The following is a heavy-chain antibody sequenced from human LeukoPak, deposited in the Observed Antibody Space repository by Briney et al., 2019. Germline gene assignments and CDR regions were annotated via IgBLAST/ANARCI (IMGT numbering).Heavy chain of an antibody. CDR1: GFTFSSNV. V-gene: IGHV3-23*01. CDR2: ISGSSDYT. CDR3: AKNPTGFPNWFDP. Sequence: GGSLRLSCAASGFTFSSNVMSGVRQAPGKGLEWVSVISGSSDYTYYADSVKGRFTISRDNSKNTLYLQMNSLRAEDTAVYYCAKNPTGFPNWFDPWGQGTLVTVSS. J-gene: IGHJ5*02. D-gene: IGHD1-14*01.